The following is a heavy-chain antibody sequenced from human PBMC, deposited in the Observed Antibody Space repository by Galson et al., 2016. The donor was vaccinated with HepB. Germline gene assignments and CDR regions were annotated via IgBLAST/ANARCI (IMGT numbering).Heavy chain of an antibody. CDR3: ASVENFYYDGSGYYPYCFDY. J-gene: IGHJ4*02. CDR2: IYYSGNT. Sequence: SETLSLTCTVSGGSISSSSYYWDWIRQPPGKGLEWIGSIYYSGNTYYNSSLKSRVTISVDTSKNQFSLKLSSVTAADTAVYYCASVENFYYDGSGYYPYCFDYWGQGALVTVSS. CDR1: GGSISSSSYY. D-gene: IGHD3-22*01. V-gene: IGHV4-39*01.